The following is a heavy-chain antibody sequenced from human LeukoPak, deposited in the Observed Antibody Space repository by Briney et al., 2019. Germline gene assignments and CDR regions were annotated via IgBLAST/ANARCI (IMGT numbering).Heavy chain of an antibody. CDR1: GFTFSSYG. J-gene: IGHJ6*02. CDR2: ISYDGSNK. D-gene: IGHD3-22*01. V-gene: IGHV3-30*18. CDR3: AKDRYTMIVVVITTSYGMDV. Sequence: GGSLRLSCAASGFTFSSYGMHWVRQAPGKGLEWVAVISYDGSNKYYADSVKGRFTISRDNSKSTLYLQMNSLRAEDTAVYYCAKDRYTMIVVVITTSYGMDVWGQGTTVTVSS.